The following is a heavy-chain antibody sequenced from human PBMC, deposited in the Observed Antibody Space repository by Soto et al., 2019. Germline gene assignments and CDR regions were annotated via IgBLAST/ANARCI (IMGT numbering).Heavy chain of an antibody. Sequence: PGESLKISCKGSGYSFTSYWISWVRQMPGKGLEWMGRIDPSDSYTNYSPSFQGHVTISADKSISTAYLQWSSLKASDTAMYYCARLGPKHYYGSGSYLGYYYGMDVWGQGTTDTVSS. CDR2: IDPSDSYT. D-gene: IGHD3-10*01. CDR3: ARLGPKHYYGSGSYLGYYYGMDV. J-gene: IGHJ6*02. V-gene: IGHV5-10-1*01. CDR1: GYSFTSYW.